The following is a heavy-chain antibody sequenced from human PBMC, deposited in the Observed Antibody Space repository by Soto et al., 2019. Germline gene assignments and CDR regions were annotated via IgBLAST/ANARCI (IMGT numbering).Heavy chain of an antibody. V-gene: IGHV3-9*01. CDR3: AKDTTCYDFWSGPYGMDV. CDR2: ISWNSGSI. CDR1: GFTFDDYA. Sequence: GGSLRLSXAASGFTFDDYAMHWVRQAPGKGLEWVSGISWNSGSIGYADSVKGRFTISRDNAKNSLYLQMNSLRAEDTALYYCAKDTTCYDFWSGPYGMDVWGQGTTVTVSS. J-gene: IGHJ6*02. D-gene: IGHD3-3*01.